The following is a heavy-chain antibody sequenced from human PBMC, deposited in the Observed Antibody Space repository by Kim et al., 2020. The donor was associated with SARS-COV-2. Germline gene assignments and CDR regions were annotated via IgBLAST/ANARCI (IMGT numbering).Heavy chain of an antibody. CDR3: AKAGDDYGSGSLY. Sequence: GGSLRLSCAASGFTFSSYGMHWVRQAPGKGLEWVAVISYDGSNKYYADSVKGRFTISRDNSKNTLYLQMNSLRAEDTAVYYCAKAGDDYGSGSLYWGQGT. CDR1: GFTFSSYG. D-gene: IGHD3-10*01. J-gene: IGHJ4*02. V-gene: IGHV3-30*18. CDR2: ISYDGSNK.